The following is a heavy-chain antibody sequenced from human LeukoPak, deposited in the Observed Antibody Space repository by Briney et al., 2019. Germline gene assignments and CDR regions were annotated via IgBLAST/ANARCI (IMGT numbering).Heavy chain of an antibody. V-gene: IGHV3-21*01. CDR1: GFIFSSYS. CDR2: ISSSSYI. Sequence: GGSLRLSCAASGFIFSSYSMNWVRQAPGKGLEWVSSISSSSYIYYADSVKGRFTISRDNAKNSLYLQMNSLRAEDTAVYYCARDIISSGSFDYWGQGTLVTVSS. CDR3: ARDIISSGSFDY. D-gene: IGHD6-19*01. J-gene: IGHJ4*02.